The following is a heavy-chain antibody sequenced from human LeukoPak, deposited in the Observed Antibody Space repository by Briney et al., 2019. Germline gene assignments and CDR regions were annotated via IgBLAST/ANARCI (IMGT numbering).Heavy chain of an antibody. D-gene: IGHD3-10*01. CDR2: IYHIGST. CDR3: ARHFSGVFVSCDY. CDR1: GGSISSNNW. J-gene: IGHJ4*02. V-gene: IGHV4-4*02. Sequence: SETLSLTCAVSGGSISSNNWWSWVRQPPGKGLEWIGEIYHIGSTNYNPSLKSRVTISVDTSKNQFSLKLSSVTAADTAVYYCARHFSGVFVSCDYWGQGTLVTVSS.